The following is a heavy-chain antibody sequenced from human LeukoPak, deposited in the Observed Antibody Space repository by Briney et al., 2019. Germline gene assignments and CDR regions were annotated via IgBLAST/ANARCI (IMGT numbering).Heavy chain of an antibody. D-gene: IGHD3-9*01. Sequence: SETLSPTCAVYGGSFSGYYWSWIRQPPGKGLEWIGEINHSGSTNYNPSLKSRVTISVDTSKNQFSLKLSSVTTADTAVYYCARGAVLRYFDWLSGGGYFDYWGQGALVTVSS. J-gene: IGHJ4*02. CDR2: INHSGST. CDR3: ARGAVLRYFDWLSGGGYFDY. V-gene: IGHV4-34*01. CDR1: GGSFSGYY.